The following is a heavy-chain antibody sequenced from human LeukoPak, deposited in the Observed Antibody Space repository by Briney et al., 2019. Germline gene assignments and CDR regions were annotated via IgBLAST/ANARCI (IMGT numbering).Heavy chain of an antibody. J-gene: IGHJ4*02. V-gene: IGHV3-23*01. D-gene: IGHD6-13*01. Sequence: GGSLRLSCAASGFSFTNYAMSWVRQAPGKGLEGVSGVSSSGGSTYYADSVKGRFTISRDNSKNTLYLQMNSLRAEDTAVYYCAKLGIAASDYWGQGTLVTVSS. CDR3: AKLGIAASDY. CDR2: VSSSGGST. CDR1: GFSFTNYA.